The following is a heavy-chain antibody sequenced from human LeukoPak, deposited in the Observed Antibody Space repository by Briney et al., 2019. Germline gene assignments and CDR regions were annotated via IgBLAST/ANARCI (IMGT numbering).Heavy chain of an antibody. CDR2: TYYRSKWYN. J-gene: IGHJ4*02. V-gene: IGHV6-1*01. Sequence: SQTLPLTCAISGDSFSSNNAAWNWIRQSPSRGLEWLGRTYYRSKWYNDYAVSVKSRITINPDTSKNQFSLQLNSVTPEDTAVYFCARDQIASAGPNDYWGQGTLVTVSS. CDR3: ARDQIASAGPNDY. D-gene: IGHD6-13*01. CDR1: GDSFSSNNAA.